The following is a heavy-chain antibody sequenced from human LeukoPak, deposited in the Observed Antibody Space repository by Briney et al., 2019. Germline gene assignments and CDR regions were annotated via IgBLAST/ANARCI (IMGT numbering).Heavy chain of an antibody. J-gene: IGHJ6*03. CDR3: ARDSAVQWLVPYYYYYYMDV. D-gene: IGHD6-19*01. CDR1: GFTFSDYY. V-gene: IGHV3-11*04. CDR2: ISSSGSTI. Sequence: GGSLRLSCAASGFTFSDYYMNWIRQAPGKGLEWVSYISSSGSTIYYADSVKGRFTISGDNAKNSLYLQMNSLRAEDTAVYYCARDSAVQWLVPYYYYYYMDVWGKGTTVTVSS.